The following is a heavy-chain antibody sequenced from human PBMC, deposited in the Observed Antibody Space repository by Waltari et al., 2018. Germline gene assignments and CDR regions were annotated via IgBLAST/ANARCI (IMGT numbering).Heavy chain of an antibody. CDR3: AKDNRAPISGSPTYYFDH. Sequence: LESGGAMVQSGGSLRLSCSVSGFTFSNFAMAWVSRAPGKVLEWVSVISESGRSTLYTDSVRGRFTISRDNSRNTLYLEMNSLRVEDAAIYYCAKDNRAPISGSPTYYFDHWGHGTVVTVSP. CDR2: ISESGRST. CDR1: GFTFSNFA. D-gene: IGHD3-10*01. J-gene: IGHJ4*01. V-gene: IGHV3-23*01.